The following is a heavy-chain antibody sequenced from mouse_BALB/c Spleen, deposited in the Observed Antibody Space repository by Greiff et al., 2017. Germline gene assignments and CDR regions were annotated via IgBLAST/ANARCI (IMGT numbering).Heavy chain of an antibody. J-gene: IGHJ3*01. CDR1: GFTFSSFG. CDR2: ISSGGST. CDR3: ARGSTMITTGNPWFAY. V-gene: IGHV5-6-5*01. D-gene: IGHD2-4*01. Sequence: EVKVEESGGGLVQPGGSRKLSCAASGFTFSSFGMHWVRQAPEKRLEWVASISSGGSTYYPDSVKGRFTISRDNARNILYLQMSSLRSEDTAMYYCARGSTMITTGNPWFAYWGQGTLVTVSA.